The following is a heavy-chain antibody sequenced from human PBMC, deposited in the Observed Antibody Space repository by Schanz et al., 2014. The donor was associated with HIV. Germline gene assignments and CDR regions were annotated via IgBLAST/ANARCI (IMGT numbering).Heavy chain of an antibody. V-gene: IGHV3-21*04. D-gene: IGHD3-3*01. CDR3: ARPDYDFWVDV. CDR2: ITSSSSYI. CDR1: GFTFSRYS. Sequence: VQLVESGGDVVQPGRSLRLSCAASGFTFSRYSLNWVRQAPGKGLEWVSSITSSSSYIYYADSVKGRFTISRDNAKNSLSLQMNSLRAEDTAVYYCARPDYDFWVDVWGQGTTVTVSS. J-gene: IGHJ6*02.